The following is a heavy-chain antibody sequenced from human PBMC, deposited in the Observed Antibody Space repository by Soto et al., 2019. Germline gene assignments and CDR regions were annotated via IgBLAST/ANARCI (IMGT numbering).Heavy chain of an antibody. CDR1: GGSISSGGYS. CDR3: ARSYYYDSSGYYFDY. D-gene: IGHD3-22*01. V-gene: IGHV4-30-2*01. J-gene: IGHJ4*02. CDR2: IYHSGST. Sequence: SETLSLTCAVSGGSISSGGYSWSWIRQPPGKGLEWIGYIYHSGSTYYNPSLKSRVTISVDRSKNQFSLKLSSVTAADTAVYYCARSYYYDSSGYYFDYWGQGALVTVSS.